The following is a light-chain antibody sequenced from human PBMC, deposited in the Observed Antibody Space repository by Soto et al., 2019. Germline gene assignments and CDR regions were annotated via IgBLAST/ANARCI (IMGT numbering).Light chain of an antibody. J-gene: IGLJ3*02. V-gene: IGLV7-46*01. CDR1: TGAVTSGHY. Sequence: QAVVTQEPSLTVSPGGTVTLTCGSSTGAVTSGHYPYWFQQKPGQAPRTLIYDSTNKHSWTPARFSGSFLGGKAALTLSGAQPEDEAEYYCLVSYSGSRVFGGGTKLTVL. CDR3: LVSYSGSRV. CDR2: DST.